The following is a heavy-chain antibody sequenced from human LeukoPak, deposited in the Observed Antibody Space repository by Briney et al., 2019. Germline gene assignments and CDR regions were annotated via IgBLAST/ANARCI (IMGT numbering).Heavy chain of an antibody. Sequence: SETLSLTCTVSGGSIRRHYWSWIRQSAGKGLEWMGRIYKSGSNSENTNYNPSLESRVTVAADTSNNQFSLTLSSVTAADTAVYYCAIDHSGYDSWSTYNWFDPWGQGTLVTVSS. D-gene: IGHD5-12*01. CDR2: IYKSGSNSENT. CDR1: GGSIRRHY. V-gene: IGHV4-4*07. CDR3: AIDHSGYDSWSTYNWFDP. J-gene: IGHJ5*02.